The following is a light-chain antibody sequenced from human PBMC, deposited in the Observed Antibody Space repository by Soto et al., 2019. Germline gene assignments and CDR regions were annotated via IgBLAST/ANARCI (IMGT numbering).Light chain of an antibody. CDR2: END. J-gene: IGLJ1*01. CDR3: GTWDSSLSADV. V-gene: IGLV1-51*02. CDR1: SSNIGITS. Sequence: QCVLTQPPSVSAAPGQKVTISCSGSSSNIGITSVSWYQQLPEAAPKLLIYENDKRPSGIPDRFSGSKSGTSATLGITGLQTGDEADYYCGTWDSSLSADVFGTGTKVTV.